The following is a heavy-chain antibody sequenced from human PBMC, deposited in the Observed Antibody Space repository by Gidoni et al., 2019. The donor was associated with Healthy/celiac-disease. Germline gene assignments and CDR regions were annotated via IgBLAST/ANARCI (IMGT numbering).Heavy chain of an antibody. CDR1: GFTFSSHW. V-gene: IGHV3-7*03. J-gene: IGHJ1*01. D-gene: IGHD3-10*01. CDR3: ATWAVLLCHEH. Sequence: EVQLVESGGGLVQPGGSLRLSCAASGFTFSSHWMSWVRQAPGKGLEWVANIKQDGSEKYYVDSVKGRFTISRDNAKNSLYLQMNSLRAEDTAVYYCATWAVLLCHEHWGQGTLVTVSS. CDR2: IKQDGSEK.